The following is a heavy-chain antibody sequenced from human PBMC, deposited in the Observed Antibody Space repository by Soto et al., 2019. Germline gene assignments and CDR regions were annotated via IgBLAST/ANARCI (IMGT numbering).Heavy chain of an antibody. CDR3: ARDNGYGHFDS. V-gene: IGHV4-31*03. J-gene: IGHJ4*02. CDR2: MFYTGST. CDR1: GASIKRVRSY. D-gene: IGHD5-12*01. Sequence: QVQLKESGPGLVKPSQTLSPTCTVSGASIKRVRSYWSWIRQNPGKGLEWIGYMFYTGSTYYHPSLKSRVNISADTSKNQFSLRLSSVTPADTAVYYCARDNGYGHFDSWGQGTLVTVSS.